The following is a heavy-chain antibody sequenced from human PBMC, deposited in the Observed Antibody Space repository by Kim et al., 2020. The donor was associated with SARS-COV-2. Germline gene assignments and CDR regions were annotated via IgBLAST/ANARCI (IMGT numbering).Heavy chain of an antibody. Sequence: ASVKVSCKASGYTFTSYAMHWVRQAPGQRLEWMGWINAGNGNTKYSQKFQGRVTITRDTSASTAYMELSSLRSEDTAVYYCARARYCSSTSGCFDPWGQGTLVTVSS. CDR2: INAGNGNT. J-gene: IGHJ5*02. V-gene: IGHV1-3*01. CDR1: GYTFTSYA. D-gene: IGHD2-2*01. CDR3: ARARYCSSTSGCFDP.